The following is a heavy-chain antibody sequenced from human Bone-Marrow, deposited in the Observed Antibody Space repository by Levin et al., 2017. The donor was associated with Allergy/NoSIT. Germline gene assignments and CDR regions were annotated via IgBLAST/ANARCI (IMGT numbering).Heavy chain of an antibody. D-gene: IGHD6-13*01. Sequence: GESLKISCKASGYIFTDYYMHWVRQAPGQGLEWMGWINPNTGGTSYSQNFQGRVTMTRDTSISTAYMDLSSLRSDDTAVYYCARGIASGGKTYYYYYMDVWGRGATVAVSS. CDR2: INPNTGGT. CDR3: ARGIASGGKTYYYYYMDV. J-gene: IGHJ6*03. CDR1: GYIFTDYY. V-gene: IGHV1-2*02.